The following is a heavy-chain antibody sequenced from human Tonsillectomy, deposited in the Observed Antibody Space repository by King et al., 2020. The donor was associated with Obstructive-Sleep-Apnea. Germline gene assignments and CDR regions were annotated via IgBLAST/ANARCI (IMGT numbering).Heavy chain of an antibody. CDR3: ARGGYSSMRVY. D-gene: IGHD6-13*01. CDR2: ISSVSDYT. CDR1: GFTFSDYY. J-gene: IGHJ4*02. Sequence: QLVQSGGGLVKPGGSLRLSCAASGFTFSDYYMSWIRQAPGKGLEWVSYISSVSDYTHYADSVKGRFTISRDNAKNSLYLQMNSLRAEDTAVYYCARGGYSSMRVYWGQGTLVTVSS. V-gene: IGHV3-11*06.